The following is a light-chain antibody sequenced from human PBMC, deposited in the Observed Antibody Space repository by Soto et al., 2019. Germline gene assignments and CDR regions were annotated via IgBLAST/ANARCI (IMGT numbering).Light chain of an antibody. Sequence: QSALTQPASVSGSPGQSITISCTGTSSDVGGYNYVSWYQHHPGEAPKLMIFEVSNRPSGVSNRFSGSKSGNTASLTISGLRAEDEADFYCSSYTSSSTVVFGGGTKLTVL. CDR3: SSYTSSSTVV. J-gene: IGLJ2*01. CDR1: SSDVGGYNY. V-gene: IGLV2-14*01. CDR2: EVS.